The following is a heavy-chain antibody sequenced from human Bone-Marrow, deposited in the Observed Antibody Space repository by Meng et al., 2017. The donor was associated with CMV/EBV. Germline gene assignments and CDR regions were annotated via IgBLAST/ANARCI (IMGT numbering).Heavy chain of an antibody. CDR3: ARDPSTIFGVKYPYYFDY. CDR2: ISSGGYLK. J-gene: IGHJ4*02. V-gene: IGHV3-11*04. CDR1: GFTFSDYY. Sequence: GESLKISCAASGFTFSDYYMTWIRQTPGKGLEWISYISSGGYLKYYADSLKGRFTISRDNAKNSLYLQMNSLRAEDAAVYYCARDPSTIFGVKYPYYFDYWGQGTLVTVSS. D-gene: IGHD3-3*01.